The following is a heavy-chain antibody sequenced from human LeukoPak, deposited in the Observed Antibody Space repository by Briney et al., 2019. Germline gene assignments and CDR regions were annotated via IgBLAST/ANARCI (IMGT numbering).Heavy chain of an antibody. Sequence: GGSLRLSCAASGFTFSSYGMHWVRQAPGKGLEWVAFIRYDGSNKYYADSVKGRFTISRDNSKNTLYLQMNSLRAEDTAVYYCAKDQMQWRVQGAFDIWGQGTMVTVSS. J-gene: IGHJ3*02. D-gene: IGHD6-19*01. CDR1: GFTFSSYG. CDR2: IRYDGSNK. CDR3: AKDQMQWRVQGAFDI. V-gene: IGHV3-30*02.